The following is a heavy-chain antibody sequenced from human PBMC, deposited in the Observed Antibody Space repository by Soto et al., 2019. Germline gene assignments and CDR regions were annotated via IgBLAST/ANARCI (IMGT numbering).Heavy chain of an antibody. Sequence: EVQLVESGGGLVQPGESLRLSCATSGFTFSNFDMHWVRQVPGKGLEWVSAIGAARDPYYLGSVKGRFTISRENAKNSVYLQMNDLRAGDSAVYYCARAYTGRLPCRADYYYAMDVWGQGTTVTVSS. CDR1: GFTFSNFD. V-gene: IGHV3-13*05. CDR2: IGAARDP. J-gene: IGHJ6*02. CDR3: ARAYTGRLPCRADYYYAMDV. D-gene: IGHD2-2*01.